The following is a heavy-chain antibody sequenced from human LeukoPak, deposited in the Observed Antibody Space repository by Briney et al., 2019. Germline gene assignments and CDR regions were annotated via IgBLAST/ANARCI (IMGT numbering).Heavy chain of an antibody. CDR2: IYHSGST. CDR3: ARLGYSGYAYYMDV. J-gene: IGHJ6*03. Sequence: TASETLSLTCAVSGYSISSGYYWGWIRQPPGQGLEWIGSIYHSGSTYYNPSLKSRVTISVDTSKNHFSLKLSSVTAADTAVYYCARLGYSGYAYYMDVWGKGTTVTVSS. CDR1: GYSISSGYY. V-gene: IGHV4-38-2*01. D-gene: IGHD5-12*01.